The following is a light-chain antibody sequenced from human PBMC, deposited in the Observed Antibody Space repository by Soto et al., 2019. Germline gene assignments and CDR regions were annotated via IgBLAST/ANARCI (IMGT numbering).Light chain of an antibody. CDR1: QGISSY. V-gene: IGKV1-9*01. CDR3: QQLNSYPFT. Sequence: SQLTQSPSSLSASVGDRVTITCRASQGISSYLAWYQQKPGKAPKLLIYAASTLQSGVPSRFSGGGSGTDFTLTISRLQPEDFAVYYCQQLNSYPFTFGQGTKLEIK. J-gene: IGKJ2*01. CDR2: AAS.